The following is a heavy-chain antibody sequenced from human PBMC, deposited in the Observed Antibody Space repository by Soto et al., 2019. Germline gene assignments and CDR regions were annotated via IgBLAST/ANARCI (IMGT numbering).Heavy chain of an antibody. V-gene: IGHV1-8*01. CDR3: ARGDGDIVDC. CDR1: GYTFIGYD. J-gene: IGHJ4*02. CDR2: MNHNTGDT. Sequence: QVQLVQSGAEAKKPGASVKVSCKASGYTFIGYDINWVRQATGQGLAWMAWMNHNTGDTGYAQKSQRRATMTRNTSINTANLEWSSLRSDDTAGYFCARGDGDIVDCWGQGTLVTVSS.